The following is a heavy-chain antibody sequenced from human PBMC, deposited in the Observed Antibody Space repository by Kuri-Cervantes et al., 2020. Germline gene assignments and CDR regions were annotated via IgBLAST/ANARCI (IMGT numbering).Heavy chain of an antibody. J-gene: IGHJ4*02. CDR2: FDPEDGET. Sequence: ASVKVSCKVSGYTLTELSMHWVRQAPGKGLEWMGGFDPEDGETIYAQKFQGRVTMTEDTSTDTAYMELSSLRSEDTAVYYCATHSVGGTTSWGYFDYWGQGTLVTVSS. V-gene: IGHV1-24*01. CDR1: GYTLTELS. CDR3: ATHSVGGTTSWGYFDY. D-gene: IGHD1-26*01.